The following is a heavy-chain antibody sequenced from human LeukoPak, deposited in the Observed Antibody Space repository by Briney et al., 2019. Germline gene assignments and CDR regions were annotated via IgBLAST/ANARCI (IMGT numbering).Heavy chain of an antibody. CDR3: ATLTGGDDAFDI. CDR2: IFYTGST. CDR1: GGSVSSYY. Sequence: SETLSLTCTVSGGSVSSYYWSWIRQPPGKGLEWIGYIFYTGSTNYNPSLKSRVTISVLTSKNRFSLKLSSVTAADTAVYYCATLTGGDDAFDIWGQGTMVTVSS. D-gene: IGHD4-23*01. V-gene: IGHV4-59*02. J-gene: IGHJ3*02.